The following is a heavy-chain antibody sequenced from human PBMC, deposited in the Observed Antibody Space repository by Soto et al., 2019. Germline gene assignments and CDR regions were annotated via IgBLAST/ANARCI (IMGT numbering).Heavy chain of an antibody. D-gene: IGHD3-3*01. V-gene: IGHV3-74*01. CDR1: GFTFSSYW. J-gene: IGHJ6*03. CDR3: ARWGFLEWLSSYYYYYMDV. Sequence: GGSLRLSCAASGFTFSSYWMHWVRQAPGKGLVWVSRINSDGSSTSYADSVKGRFTISRDNAKNTLYLQMNSLRAEDTAVYYCARWGFLEWLSSYYYYYMDVWGKGTTVTVSS. CDR2: INSDGSST.